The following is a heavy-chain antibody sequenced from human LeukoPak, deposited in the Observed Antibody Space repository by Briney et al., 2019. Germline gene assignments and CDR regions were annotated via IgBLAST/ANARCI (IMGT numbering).Heavy chain of an antibody. CDR2: ISWNSGSI. D-gene: IGHD6-13*01. CDR3: AVHPHGQQLALGYFDY. CDR1: GFTFDDYA. Sequence: PGGSLRLSCAASGFTFDDYAMHWVRQAPGKGLEWVSGISWNSGSIGYADSVKGRFTISRDNSKNTLYLQMNSLRAEDTAVYYCAVHPHGQQLALGYFDYWGQGTLVTVSS. V-gene: IGHV3-9*01. J-gene: IGHJ4*02.